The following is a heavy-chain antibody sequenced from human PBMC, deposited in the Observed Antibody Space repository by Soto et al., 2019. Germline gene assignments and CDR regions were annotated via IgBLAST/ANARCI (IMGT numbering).Heavy chain of an antibody. CDR3: ARSSLSGTEV. V-gene: IGHV4-30-4*01. Sequence: SGTLSVTCCVSGGYIIGVYYCWSWIRQPPGKGLEWIGNIYYSGNTYYNPSLKSRLTISLDTSKNQSSLKVGYVTAADTAVYYCARSSLSGTEVSPQRTTVTVS. CDR1: GGYIIGVYYC. J-gene: IGHJ6*02. CDR2: IYYSGNT. D-gene: IGHD2-2*01.